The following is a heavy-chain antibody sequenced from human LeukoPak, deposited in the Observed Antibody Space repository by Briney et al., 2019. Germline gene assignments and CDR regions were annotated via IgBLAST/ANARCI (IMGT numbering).Heavy chain of an antibody. J-gene: IGHJ6*03. CDR1: GFTFSSYW. V-gene: IGHV3-7*01. CDR3: ARVPPDSSSWYYRAFRDYYYMDV. CDR2: IKQDGSET. Sequence: GGSLRLSCAASGFTFSSYWMSWVRQAPGKGLEWVANIKQDGSETYYVDSVKGRFTISRDNAKNSLYLQMNSLRAEDTAVYYCARVPPDSSSWYYRAFRDYYYMDVWGKGTTVTVSS. D-gene: IGHD6-13*01.